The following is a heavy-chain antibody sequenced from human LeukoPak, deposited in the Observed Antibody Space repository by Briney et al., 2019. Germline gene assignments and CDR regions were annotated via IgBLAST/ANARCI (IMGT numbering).Heavy chain of an antibody. CDR3: ARASTVPYNWFDP. V-gene: IGHV1-69*02. CDR2: IIPILGIA. Sequence: SVKVSCKASGGTFSSYTISWVRQAPGQGLEWMGMIIPILGIASYAQQFQCRVTITADKSTSTAYMELSSLRSEDTAVYYCARASTVPYNWFDPWGQGTLVTVSS. J-gene: IGHJ5*02. CDR1: GGTFSSYT. D-gene: IGHD4-11*01.